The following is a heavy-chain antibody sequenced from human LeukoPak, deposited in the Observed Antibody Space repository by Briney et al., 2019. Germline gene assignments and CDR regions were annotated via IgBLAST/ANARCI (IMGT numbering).Heavy chain of an antibody. D-gene: IGHD3-10*01. CDR1: GGTFSSYA. V-gene: IGHV1-69*04. CDR3: ARGRMYYGSGSDNWFDP. Sequence: GASVKVSCKASGGTFSSYAISWVRQAPGQGLEWMGRIIPILGIANYAQKFQGRVTITADKSTSTAYMELSSLRSEDTAVYYCARGRMYYGSGSDNWFDPWGQGTLVTVSS. CDR2: IIPILGIA. J-gene: IGHJ5*02.